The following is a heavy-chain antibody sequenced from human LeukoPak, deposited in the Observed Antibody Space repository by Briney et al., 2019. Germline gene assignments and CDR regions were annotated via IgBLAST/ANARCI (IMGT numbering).Heavy chain of an antibody. Sequence: ASVKVSCKASGYTFTSYDINWVRQATGQGLEWMGWMNPNSGNTGYAQKFQGRVTITRNTSISTAYMELSSLRSEDTAVYYCARGRLSCSGGGCSSFDYWGQGTLVTVSS. CDR1: GYTFTSYD. CDR3: ARGRLSCSGGGCSSFDY. J-gene: IGHJ4*02. V-gene: IGHV1-8*03. CDR2: MNPNSGNT. D-gene: IGHD2-15*01.